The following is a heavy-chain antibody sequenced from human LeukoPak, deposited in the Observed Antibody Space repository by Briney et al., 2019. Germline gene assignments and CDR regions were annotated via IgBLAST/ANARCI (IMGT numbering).Heavy chain of an antibody. J-gene: IGHJ4*02. CDR3: ARDPINIATAANGFDY. V-gene: IGHV3-21*01. Sequence: GGSLRLSCAASGFTFSSYSMNWVRQAPGKGLEWVSSISSSSSYIYYADSVKGRFTISRDNAKNSLYLQMNSLRVEDTAVYYCARDPINIATAANGFDYWGQGTLVTVSS. D-gene: IGHD6-13*01. CDR1: GFTFSSYS. CDR2: ISSSSSYI.